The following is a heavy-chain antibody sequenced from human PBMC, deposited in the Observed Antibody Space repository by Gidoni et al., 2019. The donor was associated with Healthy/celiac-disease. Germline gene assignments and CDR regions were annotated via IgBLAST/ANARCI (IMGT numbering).Heavy chain of an antibody. CDR2: ISSSGSTI. Sequence: EVQLVESGGGLVQPGGSLRLSCAASGFTFSSYEMNWVRQAPGKGLEWVSYISSSGSTIYYADSVKGRFTISRDNAKNSLHLQMNSLRAEDTAVYYCASADTAMVPSWGQGTMVTVSS. CDR3: ASADTAMVPS. V-gene: IGHV3-48*03. D-gene: IGHD5-18*01. J-gene: IGHJ3*01. CDR1: GFTFSSYE.